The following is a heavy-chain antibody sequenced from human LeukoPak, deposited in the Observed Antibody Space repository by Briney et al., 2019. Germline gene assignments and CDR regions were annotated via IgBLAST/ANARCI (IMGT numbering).Heavy chain of an antibody. V-gene: IGHV1-2*02. CDR1: GYTFSDYY. CDR3: ARDLGFCSGGSCGSMTTVTSYDY. Sequence: ASVKVSCKASGYTFSDYYMHWVRQAPGQGLEWMGWLNPNRGATNFAQKFQGRVTMTRDTSISTTYMELSRLGSDDTAVYYYARDLGFCSGGSCGSMTTVTSYDYWGQGTLVIVSS. J-gene: IGHJ4*02. CDR2: LNPNRGAT. D-gene: IGHD2-15*01.